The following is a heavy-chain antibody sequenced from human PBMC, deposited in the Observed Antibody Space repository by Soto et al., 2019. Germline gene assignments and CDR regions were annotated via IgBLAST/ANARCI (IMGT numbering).Heavy chain of an antibody. J-gene: IGHJ4*02. Sequence: QVQLVQSGAEVKKPGSSLKVSCKASGGTFSSYAISWVRQAPGQGLEWMGGIIPIFGTANYAQKFQGRVTIIADKSTSTAYMELSSLRSEDTAVYYCASTYYYDSSGYSPCDYWGQGTLVTVSS. V-gene: IGHV1-69*06. CDR3: ASTYYYDSSGYSPCDY. D-gene: IGHD3-22*01. CDR1: GGTFSSYA. CDR2: IIPIFGTA.